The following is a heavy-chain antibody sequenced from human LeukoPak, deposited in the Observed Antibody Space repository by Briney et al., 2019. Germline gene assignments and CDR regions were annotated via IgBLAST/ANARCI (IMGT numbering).Heavy chain of an antibody. V-gene: IGHV1-2*02. CDR2: INPNSGGT. CDR1: GYTFTSYY. J-gene: IGHJ4*02. CDR3: ARGGDTYYYDSSDYFRDY. Sequence: GASVKVSCKASGYTFTSYYIHWVRQAPGQGLEWMGWINPNSGGTNYAQKFQGRVTMTRDTSISTAYMEVSRLRSDDTAVYYCARGGDTYYYDSSDYFRDYWGQGTLVTVSS. D-gene: IGHD3-22*01.